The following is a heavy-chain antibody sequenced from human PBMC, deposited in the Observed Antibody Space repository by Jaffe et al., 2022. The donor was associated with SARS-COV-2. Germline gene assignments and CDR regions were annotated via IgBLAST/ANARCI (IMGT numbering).Heavy chain of an antibody. Sequence: QVQLVQSGAEMKKPGASVKVSCKVYGYSLTEFSVHWVRQAPGQGLEWLGGFDAEDAATISAQRFQDRLKMTEDPSADTAYMELSGLRSEDTGIYFCAVVSWGELLSSAGWGPGTLVTVSS. D-gene: IGHD3-16*01. CDR2: FDAEDAAT. CDR3: AVVSWGELLSSAG. CDR1: GYSLTEFS. J-gene: IGHJ4*02. V-gene: IGHV1-24*01.